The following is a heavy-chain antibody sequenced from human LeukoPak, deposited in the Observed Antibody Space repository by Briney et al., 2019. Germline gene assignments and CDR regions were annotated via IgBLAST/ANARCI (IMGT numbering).Heavy chain of an antibody. D-gene: IGHD3-10*01. J-gene: IGHJ4*02. CDR2: IYHRGST. CDR1: GGSISSSNW. Sequence: PSGTLSLTCAVSGGSISSSNWWSWVRQTPGKGLEWIGKIYHRGSTNYNPSLKSRVTISVDKSKNQFSLKLSSVTAADTAVYYCARHENGDNYFDNWGQGTLVSVSA. CDR3: ARHENGDNYFDN. V-gene: IGHV4-4*02.